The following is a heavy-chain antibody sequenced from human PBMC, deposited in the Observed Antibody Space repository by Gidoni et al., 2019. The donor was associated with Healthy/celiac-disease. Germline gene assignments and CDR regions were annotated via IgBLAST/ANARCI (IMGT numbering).Heavy chain of an antibody. Sequence: QVQLVESGGGVVQPGRSLRLSCAASGFTFSSYGMHWVRQAPGKGLGWVAVIWYDGSNKYYADSVKGRFTISRDNSKNTLYLQMNSLRAEDTAVYYCARVPQLYYYGMDVWGQGTTVTVSS. D-gene: IGHD2-2*01. J-gene: IGHJ6*02. CDR3: ARVPQLYYYGMDV. CDR1: GFTFSSYG. CDR2: IWYDGSNK. V-gene: IGHV3-33*01.